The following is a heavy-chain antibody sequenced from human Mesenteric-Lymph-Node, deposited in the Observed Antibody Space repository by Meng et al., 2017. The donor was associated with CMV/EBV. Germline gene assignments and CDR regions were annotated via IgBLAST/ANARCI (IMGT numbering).Heavy chain of an antibody. Sequence: GGSLRLSCTGSGFTFRSYLMNWVRQAPGKGLEWVAGASAGGGSRFFADSVKGRFTISRDNAKNSVYLQMNSLRVEDTAAYYCARHVMDYYGMDVWGQGTTVTVSS. D-gene: IGHD3-16*01. CDR3: ARHVMDYYGMDV. CDR1: GFTFRSYL. CDR2: ASAGGGSR. J-gene: IGHJ6*02. V-gene: IGHV3-48*04.